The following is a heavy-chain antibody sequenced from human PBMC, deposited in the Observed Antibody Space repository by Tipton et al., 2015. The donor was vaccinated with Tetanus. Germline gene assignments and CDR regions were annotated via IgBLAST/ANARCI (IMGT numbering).Heavy chain of an antibody. Sequence: SLRLSCAASGFTFGNYALIWVRQAPGKGLEYVSSITSSGGAAYYADSVKGRFTISRDNSKNTVYLQMNSLRADVTAIYYCARDLSSNIGFDLWGRGPLVTVSS. CDR2: ITSSGGAA. V-gene: IGHV3-23*01. D-gene: IGHD1/OR15-1a*01. CDR1: GFTFGNYA. J-gene: IGHJ2*01. CDR3: ARDLSSNIGFDL.